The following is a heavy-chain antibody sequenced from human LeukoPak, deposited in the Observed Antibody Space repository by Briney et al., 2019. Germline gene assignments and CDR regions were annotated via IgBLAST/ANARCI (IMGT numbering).Heavy chain of an antibody. CDR1: GFTFSSYW. CDR3: AKDRRESSGLGAFDI. D-gene: IGHD6-19*01. Sequence: GGSLILSCAASGFTFSSYWMHWVRQAPGKGLVWVSRINSDGSSTSYADSVKGRFTISRDNFKNTLYLQMSSLRAEDTALYYCAKDRRESSGLGAFDIWGRGTLVTVPS. J-gene: IGHJ3*02. V-gene: IGHV3-74*01. CDR2: INSDGSST.